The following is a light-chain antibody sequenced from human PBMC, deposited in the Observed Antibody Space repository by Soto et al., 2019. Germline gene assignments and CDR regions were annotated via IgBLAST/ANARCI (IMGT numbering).Light chain of an antibody. Sequence: MVWSQSPGTLSLSPRKSATLSCMSSLSVCSIYVAWYQQKPGQAHRLLIYVASSRATGIPDTFSGSGSGTDFTLTISRVEPEDFAVYYCQQYGSSPRTFGQGTKADIK. V-gene: IGKV3-20*01. J-gene: IGKJ1*01. CDR1: LSVCSIY. CDR3: QQYGSSPRT. CDR2: VAS.